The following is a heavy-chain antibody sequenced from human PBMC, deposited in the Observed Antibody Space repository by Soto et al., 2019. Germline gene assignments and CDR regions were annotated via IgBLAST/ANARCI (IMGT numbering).Heavy chain of an antibody. CDR2: IKPNRGGT. CDR3: ARDLGYGGNSGAFDV. CDR1: GYTCTNYY. J-gene: IGHJ3*01. D-gene: IGHD4-17*01. V-gene: IGHV1-2*02. Sequence: QVQLVQSGAEVKKPGASVKVSCEASGYTCTNYYIHWVRQASGQGLERMGWIKPNRGGTNFAQKFQGSGYMTRDPSITTAYMELNRLTSDDTAVYYCARDLGYGGNSGAFDVWGQGTMITVSS.